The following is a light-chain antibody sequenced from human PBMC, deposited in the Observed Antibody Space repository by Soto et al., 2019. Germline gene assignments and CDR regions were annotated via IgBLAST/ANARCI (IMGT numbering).Light chain of an antibody. CDR3: QQYDNFPYS. CDR1: QDIQTS. V-gene: IGKV1-33*01. Sequence: DIPMTQSPSSLSASVGDSVTITCQASQDIQTSLNWYQQKLGKAPKLLIFETSKLQSGISSRFRGRESGTEFILSINTLEPEDFATYYCQQYDNFPYSFGQGTKLDFK. CDR2: ETS. J-gene: IGKJ2*03.